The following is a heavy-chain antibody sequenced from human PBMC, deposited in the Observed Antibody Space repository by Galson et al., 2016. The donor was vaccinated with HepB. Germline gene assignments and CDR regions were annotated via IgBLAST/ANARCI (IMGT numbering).Heavy chain of an antibody. J-gene: IGHJ6*02. CDR1: GGSFGGYY. CDR3: ARELGTSSSFGMDV. CDR2: IYRSGST. D-gene: IGHD1-14*01. Sequence: ETLSLTCAVYGGSFGGYYWTWIRQPPGKGLEWIGEIYRSGSTNYNPPLKSRVTISMDTSKSQFSLNLNSVTAADTAVYYCARELGTSSSFGMDVWGRGTAVIVSS. V-gene: IGHV4-34*01.